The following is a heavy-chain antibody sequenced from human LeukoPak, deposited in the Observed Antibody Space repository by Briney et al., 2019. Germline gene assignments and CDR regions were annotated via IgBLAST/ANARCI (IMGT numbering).Heavy chain of an antibody. CDR2: ISYDGSNK. CDR3: ARGRPHGNDY. D-gene: IGHD4-23*01. J-gene: IGHJ4*02. CDR1: GFTFSSYG. Sequence: PGGSLRLSCAASGFTFSSYGMHWVRQAPGKGLEWVAVISYDGSNKYYADSVKGRFTIPRDNSKNTLYLQMNSLRVEDTAVYYCARGRPHGNDYWGQGTLVTVSS. V-gene: IGHV3-30*03.